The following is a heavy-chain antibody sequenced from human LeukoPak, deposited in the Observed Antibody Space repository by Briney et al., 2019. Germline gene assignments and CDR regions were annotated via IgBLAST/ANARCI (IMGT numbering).Heavy chain of an antibody. CDR3: AKDSRPSSSWYYYYYGMDV. Sequence: GGSLRLSCAASGFTFSSYAMSWVRQAPGKGLEWVSAISGSGGSTYYADSVKGRFTISRDNSKNTLYLQMNSLRAEDTAVYYCAKDSRPSSSWYYYYYGMDVWGQGTTVTVSS. D-gene: IGHD6-13*01. CDR2: ISGSGGST. V-gene: IGHV3-23*01. CDR1: GFTFSSYA. J-gene: IGHJ6*02.